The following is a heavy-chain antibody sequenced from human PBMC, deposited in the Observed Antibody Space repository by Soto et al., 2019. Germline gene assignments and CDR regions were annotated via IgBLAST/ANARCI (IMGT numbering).Heavy chain of an antibody. CDR3: ARDRGGYCSGGSCLGHYMDV. D-gene: IGHD2-15*01. Sequence: GGSLRLSCAASGFTVSSNYMSWVRQAPGKGLEWVSVIYSGGSTYYADSVKGRFTISRHNSKNTLYLQMNSLRAEDTAVYYCARDRGGYCSGGSCLGHYMDVWGKGTTVTVSS. J-gene: IGHJ6*03. CDR2: IYSGGST. CDR1: GFTVSSNY. V-gene: IGHV3-53*04.